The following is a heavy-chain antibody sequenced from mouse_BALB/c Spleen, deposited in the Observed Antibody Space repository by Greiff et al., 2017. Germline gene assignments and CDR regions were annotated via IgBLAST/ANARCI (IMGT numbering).Heavy chain of an antibody. V-gene: IGHV5-17*02. J-gene: IGHJ1*01. CDR3: ARNSPMYFDV. CDR2: ISSGSSTI. CDR1: GFTFSSFG. Sequence: LVESGGGLVQPGGSRKLSCAASGFTFSSFGMHWVRQAPEKGLEWVAYISSGSSTIYYADTVKGRFTISRDNPKNTLFLQMTSLRSEDTAMYYCARNSPMYFDVWGAGTTVTVSS.